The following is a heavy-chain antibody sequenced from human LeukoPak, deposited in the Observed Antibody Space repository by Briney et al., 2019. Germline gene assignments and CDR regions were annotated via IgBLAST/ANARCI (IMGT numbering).Heavy chain of an antibody. D-gene: IGHD3-22*01. CDR2: MYYSGST. J-gene: IGHJ5*02. Sequence: SETLSLTCTVSRGSISYYYWSWIRQPPGKGLEWIGYMYYSGSTYYNPSLKSRVTISVDTSKNQFSLKLSSVTAADTAVYYCARPYYYDSRIDPWGQGTLVTVSS. V-gene: IGHV4-30-4*08. CDR3: ARPYYYDSRIDP. CDR1: RGSISYYY.